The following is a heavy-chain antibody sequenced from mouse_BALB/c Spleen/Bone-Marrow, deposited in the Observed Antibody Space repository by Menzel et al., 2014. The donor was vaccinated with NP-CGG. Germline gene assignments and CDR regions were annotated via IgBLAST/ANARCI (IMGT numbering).Heavy chain of an antibody. J-gene: IGHJ3*01. CDR1: GYTFSSYW. Sequence: VQLQQSGAELMKPGASVMISCKATGYTFSSYWIEWVKQRPGHGLEWIGEILPGSGSIKYNEKFKGKATFTADTSSNTAYMQLSSLTSEDSAVYYCASPIYYGNYGFAYWGQGTLVTVSA. D-gene: IGHD2-1*01. CDR3: ASPIYYGNYGFAY. CDR2: ILPGSGSI. V-gene: IGHV1-9*01.